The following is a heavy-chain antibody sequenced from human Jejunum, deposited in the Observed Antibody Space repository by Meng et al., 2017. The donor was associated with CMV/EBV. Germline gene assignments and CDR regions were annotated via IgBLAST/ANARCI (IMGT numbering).Heavy chain of an antibody. CDR1: GFTFND. CDR3: AKDDRGVQSN. V-gene: IGHV3-23*01. J-gene: IGHJ4*02. Sequence: EGRLLESGGGLVQPGVSLRLSCAASGFTFNDMSWVRQAPGKGLEWVSAISATGRSTYYADSVKGRFTISRDNSKNTLFLQVSSLRAEDTAIYYCAKDDRGVQSNWGQGTLVTVSS. D-gene: IGHD3-22*01. CDR2: ISATGRST.